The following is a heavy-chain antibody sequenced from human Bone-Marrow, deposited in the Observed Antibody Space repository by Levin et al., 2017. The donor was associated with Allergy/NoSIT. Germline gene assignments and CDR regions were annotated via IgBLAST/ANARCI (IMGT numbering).Heavy chain of an antibody. J-gene: IGHJ6*01. CDR3: ARYSGYDYNYGMDG. D-gene: IGHD5-12*01. Sequence: ETLSLTCAASGFTFSRYWMSWVRQAPGKGLEWVANVKQGGSDKYYVDSVKGRFTISRDDAKNSLSLQMNSLRAEDTAVYYCARYSGYDYNYGMDGWGQGTTVTVSS. CDR1: GFTFSRYW. CDR2: VKQGGSDK. V-gene: IGHV3-7*01.